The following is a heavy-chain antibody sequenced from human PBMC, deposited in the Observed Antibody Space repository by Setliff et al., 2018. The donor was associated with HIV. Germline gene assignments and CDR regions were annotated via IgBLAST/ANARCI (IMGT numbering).Heavy chain of an antibody. CDR1: GGSFSGYY. CDR2: INHRGST. J-gene: IGHJ4*02. D-gene: IGHD3-22*01. V-gene: IGHV4-34*01. Sequence: SETLSLTCADYGGSFSGYYWSWIRQPPGKGLEWIGEINHRGSTNYNPSLESRVTISVDTSKNQFSLKLSSVTAADTAVYYCARGGYYYDSSGYGRLDYWGQGTLVTVSS. CDR3: ARGGYYYDSSGYGRLDY.